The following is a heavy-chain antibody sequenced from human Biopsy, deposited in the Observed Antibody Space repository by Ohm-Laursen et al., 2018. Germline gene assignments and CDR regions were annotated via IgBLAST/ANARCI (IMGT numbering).Heavy chain of an antibody. V-gene: IGHV1-18*01. CDR2: ISVKTGNT. J-gene: IGHJ4*02. Sequence: GASVKVSCNASGYTSTNYAINWVRQAPGQGLEWLGGISVKTGNTNYTQKLQGRVTMTTDTSTNTAYMELRSLRSDDTALYYCAREGTSVTFFGKISDNYFDFWGPGTVVTVSS. D-gene: IGHD3-3*01. CDR3: AREGTSVTFFGKISDNYFDF. CDR1: GYTSTNYA.